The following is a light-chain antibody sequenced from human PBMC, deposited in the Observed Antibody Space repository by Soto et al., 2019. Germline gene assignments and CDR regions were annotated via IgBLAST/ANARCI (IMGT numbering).Light chain of an antibody. J-gene: IGKJ1*01. CDR2: IAS. CDR3: QQYGTSPWT. Sequence: EIVLTQSPGTLSLFPGERATLSCRATQSVNSDYLAWYQQKPGQAPRLLIYIASRRATGIPDRFSGSGSGTDFTLTISRLEPEDFAVYYCQQYGTSPWTFGQGTNVEIK. V-gene: IGKV3-20*01. CDR1: QSVNSDY.